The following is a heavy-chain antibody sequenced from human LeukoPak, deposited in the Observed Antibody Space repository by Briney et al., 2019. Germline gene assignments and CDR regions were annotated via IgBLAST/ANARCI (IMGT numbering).Heavy chain of an antibody. CDR2: ISYDGSNK. J-gene: IGHJ4*02. CDR1: GFTFSSYV. Sequence: PGGSLRLSCAVSGFTFSSYVIHWVRQAPGKGLEWVAVISYDGSNKYYADSVKGRFTISRDNSKNTLYLQMNSLRAEDTAVYYCARDGFGDSSGYGDYWGQGTLVTVSS. CDR3: ARDGFGDSSGYGDY. D-gene: IGHD3-22*01. V-gene: IGHV3-30*04.